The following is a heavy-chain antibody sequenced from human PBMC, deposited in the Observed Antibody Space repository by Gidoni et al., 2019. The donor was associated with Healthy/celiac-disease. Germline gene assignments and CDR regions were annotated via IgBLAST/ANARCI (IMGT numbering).Heavy chain of an antibody. CDR2: IIPILGIA. CDR3: ARASPNWNYIDY. Sequence: QVQLVQSGAEVKKPGSSVKVSCKASGGTFSSYAISWVRQAPGQGLEWMGRIIPILGIANYAQKFQGRVTITADKSTSTAYMELSSLRSEDTAVYYCARASPNWNYIDYWGQGTLVTVSS. D-gene: IGHD1-7*01. V-gene: IGHV1-69*09. CDR1: GGTFSSYA. J-gene: IGHJ4*02.